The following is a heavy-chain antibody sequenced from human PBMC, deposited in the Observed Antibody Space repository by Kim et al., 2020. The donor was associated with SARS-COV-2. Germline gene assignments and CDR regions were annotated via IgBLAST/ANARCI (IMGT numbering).Heavy chain of an antibody. Sequence: GGSLRLSCAASGFTFSSYAMHWVRQAPGKGLEWVAVISYDGSNKYYADSVKGRFTISRDNSKNTLYLQMNSLRAEDTAVYYCAILIVVVPAAISISGMDVWGQGTTVTVSS. D-gene: IGHD2-2*01. CDR1: GFTFSSYA. J-gene: IGHJ6*02. CDR2: ISYDGSNK. V-gene: IGHV3-30-3*01. CDR3: AILIVVVPAAISISGMDV.